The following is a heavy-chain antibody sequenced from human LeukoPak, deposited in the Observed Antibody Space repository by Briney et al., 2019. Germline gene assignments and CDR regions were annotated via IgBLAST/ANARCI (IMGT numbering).Heavy chain of an antibody. J-gene: IGHJ4*02. Sequence: SETLSLTCAVYGGSFSGYYWSWIRQPPGKGLEWIGYIYYSGSTNYNPSLKSRVTISVDTSKNQFSLKLSSVTAADTAVYYCARESGSDPEYYDILTGWDYWGQGTLVTVSS. CDR1: GGSFSGYY. CDR2: IYYSGST. CDR3: ARESGSDPEYYDILTGWDY. D-gene: IGHD3-9*01. V-gene: IGHV4-59*12.